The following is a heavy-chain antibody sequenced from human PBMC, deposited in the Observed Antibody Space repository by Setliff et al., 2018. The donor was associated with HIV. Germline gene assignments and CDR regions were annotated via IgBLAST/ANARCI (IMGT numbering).Heavy chain of an antibody. Sequence: PGGSLRLSCAASGITFGNAWMSWVRQAPGKGLEWVSIINSDDYTKYADSLKGRFTISRDTSKNTLYLQMNSLRAEDTAVYYCARESTAMGLDNWGPGTLVTVSS. D-gene: IGHD5-18*01. V-gene: IGHV3-66*01. CDR2: INSDDYT. CDR3: ARESTAMGLDN. J-gene: IGHJ4*02. CDR1: GITFGNAW.